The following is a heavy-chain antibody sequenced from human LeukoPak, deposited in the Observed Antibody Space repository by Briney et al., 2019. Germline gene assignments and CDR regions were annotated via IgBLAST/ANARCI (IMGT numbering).Heavy chain of an antibody. CDR3: ARGERITLVRGENYYYYMDV. V-gene: IGHV1-46*01. D-gene: IGHD3-10*01. CDR1: GYTFTSYY. J-gene: IGHJ6*03. Sequence: AASVTVSCTPSGYTFTSYYMHCVRQAPGQGLEWMGVINTSGGSTTYAQRFQGRVTMTRDMSTSTVYMELSSLRSEDTAVYYCARGERITLVRGENYYYYMDVWGKGTTVTVSS. CDR2: INTSGGST.